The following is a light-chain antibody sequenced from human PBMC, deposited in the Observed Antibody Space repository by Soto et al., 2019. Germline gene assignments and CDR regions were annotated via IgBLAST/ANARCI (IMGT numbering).Light chain of an antibody. CDR3: QYYGRSPPFT. Sequence: EVLLTQSPGTLSLSSGERATLSCRASENLLSTYLSWYQQKPGQAPRLLIYGAFSRATGIPDRFSGSGSGTDFTLTITRLEPEDFAVYYCQYYGRSPPFTFGQGTKLEIK. J-gene: IGKJ2*01. CDR2: GAF. CDR1: ENLLSTY. V-gene: IGKV3-20*01.